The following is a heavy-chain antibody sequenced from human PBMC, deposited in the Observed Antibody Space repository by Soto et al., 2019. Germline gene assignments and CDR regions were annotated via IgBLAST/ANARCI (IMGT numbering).Heavy chain of an antibody. Sequence: QVQLVQSGAEVKKPGSSVKVSCKASGGTFSSYAISWVRQAPGQGLEWMGGIIPIFGTANYAQKFQGSVRITADESTSPAYMELSGLRSEDTVVYYCAGGGNDYVWGSRQYYYGMDVWGQGTTVTVSS. V-gene: IGHV1-69*01. CDR3: AGGGNDYVWGSRQYYYGMDV. J-gene: IGHJ6*02. D-gene: IGHD3-16*01. CDR1: GGTFSSYA. CDR2: IIPIFGTA.